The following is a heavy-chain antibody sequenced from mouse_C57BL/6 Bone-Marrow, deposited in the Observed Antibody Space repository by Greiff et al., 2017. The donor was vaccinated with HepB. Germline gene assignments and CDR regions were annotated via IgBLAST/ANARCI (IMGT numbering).Heavy chain of an antibody. CDR2: ISDGGSYT. Sequence: EVQRVESGGGLVKPGGSLKLSCAASGFTFSSYAMSWVRQTPEKRLEWVATISDGGSYTYYPDNVKGRFTISRDNAKNNLYLQMSHLKSEDTAMYYCARDYYGSSYRFAYWGQGTLVTVSA. V-gene: IGHV5-4*01. D-gene: IGHD1-1*01. CDR3: ARDYYGSSYRFAY. J-gene: IGHJ3*01. CDR1: GFTFSSYA.